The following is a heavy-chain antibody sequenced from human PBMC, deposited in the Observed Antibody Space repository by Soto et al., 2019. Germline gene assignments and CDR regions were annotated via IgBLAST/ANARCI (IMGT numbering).Heavy chain of an antibody. CDR1: NGAIGSYY. Sequence: SETLSLTCSVSNGAIGSYYWSWIRQVPGKGLQWIGHIHYSGTTTYNPALQSRVSISVDTSKNQFSLRLTSVTGADTAIYFCAKDFAYGGDSWFDPWGQGFLVTVSS. CDR3: AKDFAYGGDSWFDP. CDR2: IHYSGTT. J-gene: IGHJ5*02. V-gene: IGHV4-59*01. D-gene: IGHD2-21*02.